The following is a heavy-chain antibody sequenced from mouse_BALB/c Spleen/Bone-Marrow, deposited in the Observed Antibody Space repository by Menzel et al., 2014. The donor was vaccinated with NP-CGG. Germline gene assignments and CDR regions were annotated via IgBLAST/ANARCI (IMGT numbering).Heavy chain of an antibody. CDR1: GFNIKDYY. D-gene: IGHD2-10*02. CDR3: NEGYGNYGY. V-gene: IGHV14-4*02. Sequence: EVQLQQSGAELVRSGASVKLSCTASGFNIKDYYMHWVKQRPEQGLEWIGWIDPENGDTEYAPKFQGKATMTADTSSNPAYLQLSSLTSEDTAVYYCNEGYGNYGYWGQGTTLTVSS. J-gene: IGHJ2*01. CDR2: IDPENGDT.